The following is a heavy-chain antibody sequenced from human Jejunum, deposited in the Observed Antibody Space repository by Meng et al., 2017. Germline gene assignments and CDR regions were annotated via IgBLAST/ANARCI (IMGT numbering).Heavy chain of an antibody. CDR3: ARDGETNYYVTTGFGF. Sequence: GSLRLSCAVSGGAISTSVWWSWVRQPPGKGLEWIGEIYHSGSTNYNPSLKSRVTISVDRSKNQFSLKLTSVTAADTAVYYCARDGETNYYVTTGFGFWGQGALVTVSS. CDR2: IYHSGST. V-gene: IGHV4-4*02. D-gene: IGHD3-10*02. J-gene: IGHJ4*02. CDR1: GGAISTSVW.